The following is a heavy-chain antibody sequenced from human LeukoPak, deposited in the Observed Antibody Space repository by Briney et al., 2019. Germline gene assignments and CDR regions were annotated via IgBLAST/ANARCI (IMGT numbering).Heavy chain of an antibody. CDR1: GYTFTSYD. D-gene: IGHD3-9*01. V-gene: IGHV1-8*01. Sequence: ASVKVSCKASGYTFTSYDINWVRQTTGQGLEWMGWMNPNSGNTGYAQKFQGRVTMTRNTSISTAYMELSSLRSEDTAVYYCAGYDILTGYYTYWGQGTLVTVSS. CDR2: MNPNSGNT. J-gene: IGHJ4*02. CDR3: AGYDILTGYYTY.